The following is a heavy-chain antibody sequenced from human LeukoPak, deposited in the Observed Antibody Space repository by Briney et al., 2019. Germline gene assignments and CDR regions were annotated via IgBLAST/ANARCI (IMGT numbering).Heavy chain of an antibody. CDR1: GFTFSSYG. J-gene: IGHJ3*02. Sequence: GGSLRLSCAASGFTFSSYGMHWVRQAPGKGLEWVAVISYDGSNKYYADSVKGRFTISRDNSKNTLYLQMNSLRAEDTAVYYCARASVLRYFDWSAPDAFDIWGQGTMVTVSS. V-gene: IGHV3-30*03. D-gene: IGHD3-9*01. CDR3: ARASVLRYFDWSAPDAFDI. CDR2: ISYDGSNK.